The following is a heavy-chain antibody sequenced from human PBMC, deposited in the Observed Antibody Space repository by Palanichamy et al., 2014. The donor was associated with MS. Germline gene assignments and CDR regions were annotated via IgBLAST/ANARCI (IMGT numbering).Heavy chain of an antibody. Sequence: EVQLLESGGALVQPGGSLRLSCGASGFTFSSYAMTWVRQAPGKGLEWVSGISGSGRRTYSADSVKGRFTISRDNSKNTLYPQMNSLRAEDTAVYYCAKDSWYCSSTSCLGLYYFDYWGQGTLVTVSS. D-gene: IGHD2-2*01. CDR1: GFTFSSYA. CDR2: ISGSGRRT. CDR3: AKDSWYCSSTSCLGLYYFDY. J-gene: IGHJ4*02. V-gene: IGHV3-23*01.